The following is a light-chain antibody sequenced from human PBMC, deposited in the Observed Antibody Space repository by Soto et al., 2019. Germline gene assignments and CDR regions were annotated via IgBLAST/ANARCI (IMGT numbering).Light chain of an antibody. CDR3: QQSYTTPRTT. CDR2: AAS. V-gene: IGKV1-39*01. CDR1: QDIGTY. Sequence: DIQMTQSPSSLSASIGDSVIITCRASQDIGTYLNWYQHKPGKAPKHLIYAASSLQTGVPSRFTGSGSGTEFTLTIDSLQPEDFATYYCQQSYTTPRTTFGQGTRLEI. J-gene: IGKJ5*01.